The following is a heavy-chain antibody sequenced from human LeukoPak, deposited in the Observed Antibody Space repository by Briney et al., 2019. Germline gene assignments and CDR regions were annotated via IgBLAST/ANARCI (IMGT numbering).Heavy chain of an antibody. CDR3: ARGSDYFLWDAFDI. J-gene: IGHJ3*02. CDR1: GGTFTSYD. D-gene: IGHD4-17*01. V-gene: IGHV1-8*03. CDR2: MNPNSGNT. Sequence: ASVKVSCKASGGTFTSYDINWVRQATGQGLEWMGWMNPNSGNTGYAQKFQGRVTITRNTSISTAYMELSSLRSEDTAVYYCARGSDYFLWDAFDIWGQGTMVTVSS.